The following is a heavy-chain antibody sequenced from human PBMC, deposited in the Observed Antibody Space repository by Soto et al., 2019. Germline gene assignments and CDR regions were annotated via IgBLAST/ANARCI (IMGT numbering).Heavy chain of an antibody. CDR2: IFHSWST. V-gene: IGHV4-38-2*01. J-gene: IGHJ3*02. CDR1: GYSITTGYS. Sequence: ETLSLTCAVSGYSITTGYSWGWIRQPPGKGLEWIGNIFHSWSTYYNPSLKSRLTVSADTSKNQFSLKLRSVTVADTAIYYCARESSAGNSDFDIWGQGTMVTVSS. CDR3: ARESSAGNSDFDI. D-gene: IGHD6-13*01.